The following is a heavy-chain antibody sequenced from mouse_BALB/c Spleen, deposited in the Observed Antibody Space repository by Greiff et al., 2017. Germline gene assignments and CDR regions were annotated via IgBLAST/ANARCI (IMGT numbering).Heavy chain of an antibody. CDR3: ARDGYFSLY. J-gene: IGHJ3*01. CDR1: GFTFSSYA. D-gene: IGHD2-3*01. Sequence: DVKLVESGGGLVKPGGSLKLSCAASGFTFSSYAMSWVRQTPEKRLEWVASISSGGSTYYPDSVKGRFTISRDNARNILYLQMSSLRSEDTAMYYCARDGYFSLYWGQGTLVTVSA. CDR2: ISSGGST. V-gene: IGHV5-6-5*01.